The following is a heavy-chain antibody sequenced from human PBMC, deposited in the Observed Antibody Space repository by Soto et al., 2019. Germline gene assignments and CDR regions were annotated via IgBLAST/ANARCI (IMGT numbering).Heavy chain of an antibody. D-gene: IGHD3-10*01. J-gene: IGHJ5*02. V-gene: IGHV3-23*01. CDR3: ARSAMVRGGGWFDP. Sequence: EVQLLESGGGLVQPGGSLRLSCAASGFTFSSYAMSWVRQAPGKGLEWVSDISGSGGITYYADSVKGRFTISRDNSKNTLYLQMNSLRAEDTAVYYCARSAMVRGGGWFDPLGQGTLVTVSS. CDR1: GFTFSSYA. CDR2: ISGSGGIT.